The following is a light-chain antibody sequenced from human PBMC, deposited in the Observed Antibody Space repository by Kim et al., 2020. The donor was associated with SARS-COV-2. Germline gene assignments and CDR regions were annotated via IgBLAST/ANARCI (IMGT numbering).Light chain of an antibody. CDR2: QDS. J-gene: IGLJ2*01. V-gene: IGLV3-1*01. Sequence: SYELTQPPSVSVSPGQTASITCSGDKLGDKYACWYQQKPGQSPVLVIYQDSKRPSGIPERFSGSNSGNTATLTISGTQAMDEADYYCQAWDSSTAGLVVFGGGTQLTVL. CDR3: QAWDSSTAGLVV. CDR1: KLGDKY.